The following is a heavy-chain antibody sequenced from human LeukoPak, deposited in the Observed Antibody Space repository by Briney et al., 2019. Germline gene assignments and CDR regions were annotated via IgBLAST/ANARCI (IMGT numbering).Heavy chain of an antibody. CDR1: GFTFSSYP. V-gene: IGHV3-64*01. D-gene: IGHD6-13*01. J-gene: IGHJ4*02. Sequence: GGSLTLSCVASGFTFSSYPMLWVRHAPGKGLECVSSISSDGGNTYYAISVRGRFTISRDNSNNTLYLQMGSLRTEDMAAFYCATGSHRPYSSSWYSLWGQGTRVTVSA. CDR2: ISSDGGNT. CDR3: ATGSHRPYSSSWYSL.